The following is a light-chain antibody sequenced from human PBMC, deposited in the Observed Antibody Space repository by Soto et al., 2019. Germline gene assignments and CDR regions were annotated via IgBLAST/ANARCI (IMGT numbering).Light chain of an antibody. V-gene: IGLV2-23*02. J-gene: IGLJ1*01. CDR2: EVT. CDR1: SSHVGSYDF. Sequence: QSALTQPASVSGSPGQSNTISCTRSSSHVGSYDFVSWYQQHPGKAPKVLIYEVTKRPSGVSISFSGSKSGNTASLTVSGLQADDEADYYCCADAGSSRYVFGTGTKLSVL. CDR3: CADAGSSRYV.